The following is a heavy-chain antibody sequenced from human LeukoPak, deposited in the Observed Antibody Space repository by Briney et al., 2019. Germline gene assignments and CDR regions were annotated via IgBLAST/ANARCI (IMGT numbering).Heavy chain of an antibody. Sequence: GGSLRLSCAASGFTFSNYGMHWVRQAPGKGLEWVAVIWFDGSNKYYADSVKGRFTISRDNSKNMLYLQMNSLRAEDTAVYYCARGGISRGRCPDSIPFWGQGTTVTVSS. V-gene: IGHV3-33*01. J-gene: IGHJ6*02. CDR1: GFTFSNYG. CDR3: ARGGISRGRCPDSIPF. CDR2: IWFDGSNK. D-gene: IGHD6-25*01.